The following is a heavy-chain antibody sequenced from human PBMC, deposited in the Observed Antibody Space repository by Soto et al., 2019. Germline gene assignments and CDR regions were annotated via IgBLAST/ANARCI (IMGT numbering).Heavy chain of an antibody. J-gene: IGHJ4*02. CDR1: GYTFTSYD. CDR3: ATASNLEWLFTY. D-gene: IGHD3-3*01. CDR2: MNPNSGNT. Sequence: ASVKVSCKASGYTFTSYDINWVRQATGQGLEWMGWMNPNSGNTGYAQKFQGRVTMTRNTSISTAYMELSSLRSEDTAVYYCATASNLEWLFTYWGQGTLVTVSS. V-gene: IGHV1-8*01.